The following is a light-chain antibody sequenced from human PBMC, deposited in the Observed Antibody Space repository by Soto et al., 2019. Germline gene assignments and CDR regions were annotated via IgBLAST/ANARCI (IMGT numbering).Light chain of an antibody. CDR2: EGS. CDR3: CSYAGSSTLV. J-gene: IGLJ1*01. Sequence: QSALTQPPSASGSPGQSVTISCTGTSSDVGGYNYVSWYQQHPGKAPKLMIYEGSKRPSGVSNRFSGSKSGNTASLTISGLQAEDEADYYCCSYAGSSTLVFGTGTKLTVL. CDR1: SSDVGGYNY. V-gene: IGLV2-23*01.